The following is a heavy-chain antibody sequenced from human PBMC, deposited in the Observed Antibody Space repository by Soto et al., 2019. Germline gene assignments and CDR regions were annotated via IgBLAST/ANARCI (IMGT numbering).Heavy chain of an antibody. CDR1: GGSISAYY. CDR3: ARDLWGYCGTDCYPLDV. CDR2: MYNTGST. V-gene: IGHV4-59*01. D-gene: IGHD2-21*02. Sequence: SETLSLTCTVSGGSISAYYWSWIRQPPGKGLEWIAYMYNTGSTVDNPSFKSRVTISVDTSKNQFSLKLNSVTAADTAVYYCARDLWGYCGTDCYPLDVWGQGTTVTVS. J-gene: IGHJ6*02.